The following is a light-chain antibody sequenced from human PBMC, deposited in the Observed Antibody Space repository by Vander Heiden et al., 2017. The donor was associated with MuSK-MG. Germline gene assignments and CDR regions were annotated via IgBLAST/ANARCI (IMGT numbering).Light chain of an antibody. Sequence: EIVLTQSPGTLALSPGERATLSCRASQIVSSGYLAWYQQKPGQAPRLLIYGASSRETGIPDRFSGSGSGTDFTLTISRLEPEDFAVYYCQQYGSSPLTFGGGTKVDIK. J-gene: IGKJ4*01. V-gene: IGKV3-20*01. CDR3: QQYGSSPLT. CDR2: GAS. CDR1: QIVSSGY.